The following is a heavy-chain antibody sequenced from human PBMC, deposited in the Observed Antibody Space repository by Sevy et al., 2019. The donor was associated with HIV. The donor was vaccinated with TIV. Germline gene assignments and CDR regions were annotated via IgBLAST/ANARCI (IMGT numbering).Heavy chain of an antibody. CDR3: TTDLLGRSSGWHNDY. V-gene: IGHV3-15*07. J-gene: IGHJ4*02. CDR1: DFTFSVAW. D-gene: IGHD6-19*01. Sequence: GGSLRLSCAASDFTFSVAWMNWVRQAPGKGLEWVGRIKSKVDGGTAHYAATVEGRFTISRDDSRNTLYLEMNSLKTEDTAMYYCTTDLLGRSSGWHNDYWGQGTLVTVSS. CDR2: IKSKVDGGTA.